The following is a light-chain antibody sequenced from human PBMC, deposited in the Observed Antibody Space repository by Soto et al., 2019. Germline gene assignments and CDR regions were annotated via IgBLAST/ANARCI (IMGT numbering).Light chain of an antibody. CDR3: AAWDNSLSVL. CDR1: SSNIGTNS. J-gene: IGLJ3*02. CDR2: GNN. Sequence: QSVLTQPPSASGTPGQRVTISCSGSSSNIGTNSVYWYQQLPGTAPKLLIYGNNQRPSGVPDRFSGSKSGASASLAISGLRSEDEADYYCAAWDNSLSVLFGGGTQLTVL. V-gene: IGLV1-47*02.